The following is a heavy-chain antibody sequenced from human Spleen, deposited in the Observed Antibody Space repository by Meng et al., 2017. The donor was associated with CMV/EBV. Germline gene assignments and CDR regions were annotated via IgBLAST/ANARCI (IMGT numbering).Heavy chain of an antibody. V-gene: IGHV3-21*01. D-gene: IGHD2-2*01. CDR3: AREHCSSTSCYGDGYGMDV. CDR2: ISSSSSYI. J-gene: IGHJ6*02. Sequence: SCAASGFTFSSYSMNWVRQAPGKGLEWVSSISSSSSYIYYADSVKGRFTISRDNAKNSLYLQMNSLRAEDTAVYYCAREHCSSTSCYGDGYGMDVWGQGTTVTVSS. CDR1: GFTFSSYS.